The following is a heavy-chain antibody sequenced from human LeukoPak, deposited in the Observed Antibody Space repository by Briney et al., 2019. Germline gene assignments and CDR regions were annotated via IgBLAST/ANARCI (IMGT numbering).Heavy chain of an antibody. CDR1: GYTFTNYY. Sequence: ASVKVSCKASGYTFTNYYMHWVRQAPGQGLEWMGIINHRGGSTSYAQKFQGRVTMTRDMSTSTVYMELSSLRSEDTAVYYCAREGTTVLDFDYWGEGALVTVSS. J-gene: IGHJ4*02. CDR2: INHRGGST. V-gene: IGHV1-46*01. D-gene: IGHD4-17*01. CDR3: AREGTTVLDFDY.